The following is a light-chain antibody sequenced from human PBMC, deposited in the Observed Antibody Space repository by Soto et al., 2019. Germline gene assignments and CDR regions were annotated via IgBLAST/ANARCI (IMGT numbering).Light chain of an antibody. CDR2: GAS. CDR3: QQYGSSGT. Sequence: IVLTHSPGTLSLSPWDRATLSCRASQTVSNNYLAWCQQKPGQAPRVIMYGASRRATGIPDRFSGGGSGTDFTLTISRLEPEDFAVYYCQQYGSSGTFGQGTKV. J-gene: IGKJ1*01. V-gene: IGKV3-20*01. CDR1: QTVSNNY.